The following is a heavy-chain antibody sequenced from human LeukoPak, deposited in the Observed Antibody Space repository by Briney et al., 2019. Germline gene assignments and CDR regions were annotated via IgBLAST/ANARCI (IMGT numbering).Heavy chain of an antibody. CDR3: TRRKGSTRAGTIWFDP. D-gene: IGHD6-13*01. CDR2: IRSKAYGGTT. Sequence: PGRSLRLSCTASGFTFGDYAMSWFRQAPGKGLEWVGFIRSKAYGGTTEYAASVKGRFTISRDDSKSIAYLQTNSLKTEDTAVYYCTRRKGSTRAGTIWFDPWGQGTLVTVSS. J-gene: IGHJ5*02. V-gene: IGHV3-49*03. CDR1: GFTFGDYA.